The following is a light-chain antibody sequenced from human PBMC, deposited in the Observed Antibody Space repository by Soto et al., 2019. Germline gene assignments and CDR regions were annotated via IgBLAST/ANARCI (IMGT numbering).Light chain of an antibody. Sequence: QSALTQPASVSGSPGQSVTISCTGSSHNIGSYNLVSWYQHTPGKAPRLIIYEATKRPSGISDRFSASKSANTASLTISGLQAVDEADYYCSSFVTGGTLVFGGGTKLTVL. J-gene: IGLJ3*02. CDR2: EAT. V-gene: IGLV2-14*02. CDR1: SHNIGSYNL. CDR3: SSFVTGGTLV.